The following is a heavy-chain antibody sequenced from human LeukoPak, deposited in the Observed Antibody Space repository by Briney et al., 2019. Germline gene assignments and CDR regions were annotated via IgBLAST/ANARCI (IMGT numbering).Heavy chain of an antibody. D-gene: IGHD1-7*01. CDR1: GGTFSSYA. V-gene: IGHV1-69*05. J-gene: IGHJ5*02. CDR2: IIPIFGTA. Sequence: ASVKVSCKASGGTFSSYAISWVRQAPGQGLEWMGGIIPIFGTANYAQKFQGRVTITTDESTSTAYMELSSLRSEDTAVYYCARRSGLNWNYASWFDPWGQGTLVTVSS. CDR3: ARRSGLNWNYASWFDP.